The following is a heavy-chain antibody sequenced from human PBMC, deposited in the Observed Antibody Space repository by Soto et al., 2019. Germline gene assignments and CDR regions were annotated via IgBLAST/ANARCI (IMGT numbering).Heavy chain of an antibody. V-gene: IGHV3-11*06. CDR1: GFTFSDYY. CDR2: SSNSGTFS. Sequence: GGSLRLSCEDSGFTFSDYYISWIRQAPGKGLEWISYSSNSGTFSRYADSVKGRFSISRDNTKNLLYLQMNSLRAEDTAVYYCARSGDNYNRLDYWGQGTPVTVSS. CDR3: ARSGDNYNRLDY. D-gene: IGHD1-1*01. J-gene: IGHJ4*02.